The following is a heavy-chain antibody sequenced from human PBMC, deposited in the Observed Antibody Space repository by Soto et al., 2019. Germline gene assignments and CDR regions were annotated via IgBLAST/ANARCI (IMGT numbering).Heavy chain of an antibody. Sequence: GGSLRLSCDASGFTFSSHGMTWVRQAPGKGLEWVAFISSTSSTKNYADSVKGRFTISRDNTKNSLYLQMSSLRDEDTAVYYCARRITMVRGTYYYSGMDVWGQGTTVTVSS. CDR2: ISSTSSTK. CDR3: ARRITMVRGTYYYSGMDV. CDR1: GFTFSSHG. D-gene: IGHD3-10*01. J-gene: IGHJ6*02. V-gene: IGHV3-48*02.